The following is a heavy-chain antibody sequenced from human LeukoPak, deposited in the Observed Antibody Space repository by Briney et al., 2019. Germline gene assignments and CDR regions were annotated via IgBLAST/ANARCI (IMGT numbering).Heavy chain of an antibody. V-gene: IGHV4-34*01. Sequence: SETLSLTCAVYGGSFSGYYWSWIRQPPGKGLEWIGEINHSGSTNYNPSLKSRVTISVDTSKNQFSLKLSSVTAADTAVYYCAGYDILTGYYIWGQGTRVTVSS. CDR3: AGYDILTGYYI. CDR2: INHSGST. J-gene: IGHJ4*02. CDR1: GGSFSGYY. D-gene: IGHD3-9*01.